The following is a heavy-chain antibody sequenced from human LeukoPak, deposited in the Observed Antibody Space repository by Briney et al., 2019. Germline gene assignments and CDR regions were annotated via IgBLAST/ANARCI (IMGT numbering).Heavy chain of an antibody. Sequence: TSETLSLTCAVYGGSFSGYYWSWIRQPPGKGLEWIGYIYYSGSTNYNPSLKSRVTISVDTSKNQFSLKLSSVTAADTAVYYRARTVSGEHFDYWGQGTLVTVSS. CDR3: ARTVSGEHFDY. CDR2: IYYSGST. J-gene: IGHJ4*02. D-gene: IGHD4-17*01. V-gene: IGHV4-59*01. CDR1: GGSFSGYY.